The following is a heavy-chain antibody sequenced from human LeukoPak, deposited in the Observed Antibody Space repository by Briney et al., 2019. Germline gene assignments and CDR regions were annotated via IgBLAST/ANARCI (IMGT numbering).Heavy chain of an antibody. CDR3: ASGTVLHDSNWYYFVS. CDR2: SNHSGST. CDR1: GESFSGYY. J-gene: IGHJ4*02. Sequence: SETLSLTCAVYGESFSGYYWSWIRQPPGKGLEWIGESNHSGSTNYNPSLKSRVTISVDTSKNQFSLKLSSVTAADTAVYYCASGTVLHDSNWYYFVSWGQGTLVTVSS. V-gene: IGHV4-34*01. D-gene: IGHD6-13*01.